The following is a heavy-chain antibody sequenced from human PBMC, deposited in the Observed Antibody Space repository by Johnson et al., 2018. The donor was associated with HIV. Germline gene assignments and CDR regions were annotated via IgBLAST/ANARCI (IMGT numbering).Heavy chain of an antibody. CDR3: STISVIPARVNDAFDS. V-gene: IGHV3-11*04. J-gene: IGHJ3*02. Sequence: QVQLVESGGGLVKPGGSLRLSCVASGVIFSDYYMSWIRQAPGKGLEWVSYISSSGSTIYYADSVKGRFTISRDNSKNTLYLPMNSLRAEATAVYYCSTISVIPARVNDAFDSWGQGTMVTVSS. CDR1: GVIFSDYY. CDR2: ISSSGSTI. D-gene: IGHD3-16*02.